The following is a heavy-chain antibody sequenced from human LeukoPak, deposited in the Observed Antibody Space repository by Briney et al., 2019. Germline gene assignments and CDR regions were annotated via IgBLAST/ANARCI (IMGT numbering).Heavy chain of an antibody. CDR1: GFTFSSYS. V-gene: IGHV3-48*04. CDR2: IGSSI. D-gene: IGHD1-26*01. J-gene: IGHJ3*01. CDR3: VREASGVSSSAFDV. Sequence: GGSLGLSCAASGFTFSSYSMNWVRQAPGKGLEWVSYIGSSIYYADSVKGRFTISRDNAKNTLYMQMNSLRAEDTAVYYCVREASGVSSSAFDVWGQGTMVTVSS.